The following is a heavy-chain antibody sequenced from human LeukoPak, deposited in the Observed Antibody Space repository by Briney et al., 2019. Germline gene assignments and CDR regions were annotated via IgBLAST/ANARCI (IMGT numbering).Heavy chain of an antibody. V-gene: IGHV3-23*01. J-gene: IGHJ4*02. CDR1: GFTFSSYA. CDR2: ISGSGGST. D-gene: IGHD6-19*01. Sequence: GGSLRLSCAASGFTFSSYAMSWVHQAPGKGLEWVSAISGSGGSTYYADSVKGRFTISRDNSKNTLYLQMNSLRAEDTAVYYCAKDSSGWYGGYWGQGTLVTVSS. CDR3: AKDSSGWYGGY.